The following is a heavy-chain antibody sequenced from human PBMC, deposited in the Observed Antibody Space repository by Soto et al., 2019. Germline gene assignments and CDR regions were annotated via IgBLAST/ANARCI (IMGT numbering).Heavy chain of an antibody. CDR1: GGSINNYY. CDR2: VFTTGTT. Sequence: SETLSLTCSVTGGSINNYYWSWVRQSAGKGLEWIGRVFTTGTTDYNPSLKGRVTISVDTSKNQFSLSLRSVTAADTAVYYCGYDFWSGLGLYGMDVWGQGTTVTVSS. D-gene: IGHD3-3*01. V-gene: IGHV4-4*07. J-gene: IGHJ6*02. CDR3: GYDFWSGLGLYGMDV.